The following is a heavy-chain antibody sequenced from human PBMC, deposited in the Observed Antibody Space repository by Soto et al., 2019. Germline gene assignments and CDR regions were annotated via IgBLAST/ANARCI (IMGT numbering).Heavy chain of an antibody. J-gene: IGHJ6*02. CDR3: TTDQEVLDYYYYGMDV. D-gene: IGHD2-2*03. V-gene: IGHV3-15*01. Sequence: GESLKISCAASGFTFSNAWMSWVRQAPGKGLEWVGRIKSKTDGGTTDYAAPVKGRFTISRDDSKNTLYLQMNSLKTEDTAVYYCTTDQEVLDYYYYGMDVWGQGTTVTVSS. CDR1: GFTFSNAW. CDR2: IKSKTDGGTT.